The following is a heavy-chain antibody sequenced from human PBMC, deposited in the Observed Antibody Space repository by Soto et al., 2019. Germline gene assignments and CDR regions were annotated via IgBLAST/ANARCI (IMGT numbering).Heavy chain of an antibody. V-gene: IGHV4-61*01. D-gene: IGHD6-19*01. CDR3: ARSGSGSGWF. CDR1: GGSVSSGRYY. CDR2: IYYSGST. J-gene: IGHJ4*02. Sequence: QVQLQESGPGLVKPSETLSLTRTVSGGSVSSGRYYWSWIRQPPGKGLEWIGYIYYSGSTKYNPSLKSRVTISVDTSKNQFSLKLTSMTAADTAVYYCARSGSGSGWFGGRGTLVTVSS.